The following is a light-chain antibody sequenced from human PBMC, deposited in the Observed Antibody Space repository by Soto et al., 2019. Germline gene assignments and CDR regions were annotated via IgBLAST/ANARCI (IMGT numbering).Light chain of an antibody. V-gene: IGKV1-5*03. CDR3: QQYNSYSGT. Sequence: DIQMTQSPSTLSASVGDRVTITCRASQSISSWLAWYQQKPGKAHKXLIYKASSLESGVPSRFSGSGSGTEFTITISSLQPDDFATYYCQQYNSYSGTFGQGTKVDIK. CDR2: KAS. J-gene: IGKJ1*01. CDR1: QSISSW.